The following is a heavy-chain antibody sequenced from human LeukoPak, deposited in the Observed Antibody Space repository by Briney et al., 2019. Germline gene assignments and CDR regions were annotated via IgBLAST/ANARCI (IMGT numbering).Heavy chain of an antibody. CDR3: ARHSRTGYTRGAFDI. CDR1: GGXISSSSYY. CDR2: IYYSGST. D-gene: IGHD6-13*01. Sequence: SETLSLTCTVSGGXISSSSYYWGWIRQPPGKGLEWIGSIYYSGSTYYNPSLKSRVTISVDTSKNQFSLKLSSVTAADTAVYYCARHSRTGYTRGAFDIWGQGTMVTVSS. V-gene: IGHV4-39*01. J-gene: IGHJ3*02.